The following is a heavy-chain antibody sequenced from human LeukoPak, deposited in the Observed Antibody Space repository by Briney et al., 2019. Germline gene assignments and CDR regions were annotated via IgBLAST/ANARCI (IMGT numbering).Heavy chain of an antibody. CDR1: GGSISSGSYY. D-gene: IGHD6-13*01. CDR3: ARWYSSSWYYFDY. Sequence: SETLSLTCTVSGGSISSGSYYWSWIRQPAGKGLEWIGRIYTSGSTNYNPSLKSRVTISVDTSKNQFSLKLSSVTAADTAVYYCARWYSSSWYYFDYWGQGTLVTVSS. V-gene: IGHV4-61*02. J-gene: IGHJ4*02. CDR2: IYTSGST.